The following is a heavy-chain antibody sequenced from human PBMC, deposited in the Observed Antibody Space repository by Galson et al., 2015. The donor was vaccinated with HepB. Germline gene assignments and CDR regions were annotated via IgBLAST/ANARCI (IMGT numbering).Heavy chain of an antibody. D-gene: IGHD2-2*01. Sequence: SVKVSCKASGYTFTSYGISWVRQAPGQGLEWMGWISAYNGNTNYAQKLQGRVTMTTDTSTSTAYMELRSLRSDDTAVYYCARLPGYCSSTSCYAHYYGMDVWGQGTTVTVSS. CDR1: GYTFTSYG. CDR2: ISAYNGNT. CDR3: ARLPGYCSSTSCYAHYYGMDV. V-gene: IGHV1-18*04. J-gene: IGHJ6*02.